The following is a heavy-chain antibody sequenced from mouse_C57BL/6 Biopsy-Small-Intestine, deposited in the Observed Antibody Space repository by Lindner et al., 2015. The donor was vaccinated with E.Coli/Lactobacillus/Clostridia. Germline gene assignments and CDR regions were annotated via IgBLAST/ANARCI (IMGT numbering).Heavy chain of an antibody. V-gene: IGHV1S55*01. CDR2: MNSNSGNT. J-gene: IGHJ4*01. CDR1: GYTFTSHD. CDR3: ARGSGSWGRDWFDP. D-gene: IGHD3-1*01. Sequence: SVKVSCKASGYTFTSHDINWERQASGQGLEWMGWMNSNSGNTGYAQKFQGRVTMTRDTSVSTAYMELSSLTFDDTAVYYCARGSGSWGRDWFDPWGQGTLVTVSS.